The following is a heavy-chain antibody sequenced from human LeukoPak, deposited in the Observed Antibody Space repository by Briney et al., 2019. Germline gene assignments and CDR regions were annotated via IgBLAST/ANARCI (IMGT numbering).Heavy chain of an antibody. D-gene: IGHD3-10*01. J-gene: IGHJ4*02. V-gene: IGHV2-70*04. CDR3: ARIGGSGTSYYFDY. CDR1: GFSLSTSGMR. Sequence: SGPALVKPTQTLTLTCTFSGFSLSTSGMRVSWIRQPPGKALEWLARIDWDDDKFYSTSLKTRLTISKDTSKNQVVLTMTNRDPGGGGGYYCARIGGSGTSYYFDYWGQGTLVTVSS. CDR2: IDWDDDK.